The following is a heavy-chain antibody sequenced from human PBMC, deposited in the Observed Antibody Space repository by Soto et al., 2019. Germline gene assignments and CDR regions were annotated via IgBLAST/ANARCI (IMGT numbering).Heavy chain of an antibody. Sequence: QSLTCTFSGGSISSSSWYWSWIRQPPGKGLEWIGTIDYRGSTYYNPSLKSRVTISVDTSKNDFSLKLTSVTAADAAGYYCARPYFYGEGNYFGYFDHWSQGTQVTVS. CDR2: IDYRGST. D-gene: IGHD3-10*01. CDR3: ARPYFYGEGNYFGYFDH. V-gene: IGHV4-39*02. CDR1: GGSISSSSWY. J-gene: IGHJ4*02.